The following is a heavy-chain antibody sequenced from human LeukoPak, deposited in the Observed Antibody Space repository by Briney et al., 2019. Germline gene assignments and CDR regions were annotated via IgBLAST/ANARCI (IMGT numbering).Heavy chain of an antibody. CDR2: IHGGGDVT. D-gene: IGHD3-10*01. CDR3: AKNGFAASGSEFSGDR. CDR1: GFTFHIYA. J-gene: IGHJ5*02. V-gene: IGHV3-23*01. Sequence: GGSLRLSCAASGFTFHIYAMDWVSQPPGRGLEWVSAIHGGGDVTVYADSVRGRFTIYRDNSKHTLYLQMNSLRAEDTAVYYCAKNGFAASGSEFSGDRWGQGALVTVSS.